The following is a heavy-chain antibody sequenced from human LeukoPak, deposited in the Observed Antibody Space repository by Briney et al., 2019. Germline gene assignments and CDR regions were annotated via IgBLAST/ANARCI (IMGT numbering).Heavy chain of an antibody. CDR1: GGSISSSSYY. J-gene: IGHJ6*03. CDR2: IYYSGST. CDR3: ARVWGGVGATKVYYYYMDV. D-gene: IGHD1-26*01. V-gene: IGHV4-39*07. Sequence: SETLSLTCTVSGGSISSSSYYWGWIRQPPGKGLEWIGSIYYSGSTYYNPSLKSRVTISVDTSKNQFSLKLASVTAADTAVYYCARVWGGVGATKVYYYYMDVWGKGTTVTVSS.